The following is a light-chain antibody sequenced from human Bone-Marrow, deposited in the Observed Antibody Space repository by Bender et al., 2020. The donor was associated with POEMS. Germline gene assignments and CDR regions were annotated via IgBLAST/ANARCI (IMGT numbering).Light chain of an antibody. CDR2: EDS. J-gene: IGLJ3*02. CDR3: YSTDRSGDHRV. CDR1: KLGEEY. V-gene: IGLV3-10*01. Sequence: SYELTQPPSVSVSPGQTATITCSGEKLGEEYACWYQQKSGQAPVLVIYEDSRRPSGIPERFSGSSSGTMATLTISGAQVEDEADYYCYSTDRSGDHRVFGGGTKLTVL.